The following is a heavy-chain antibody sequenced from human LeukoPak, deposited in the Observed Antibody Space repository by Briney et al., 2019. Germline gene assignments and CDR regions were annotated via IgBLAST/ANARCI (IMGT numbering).Heavy chain of an antibody. V-gene: IGHV3-21*01. CDR3: ARDSGGGYYGY. D-gene: IGHD3-22*01. CDR2: ISSSSSYI. CDR1: GFTFSTYT. J-gene: IGHJ4*02. Sequence: GGSLRLSCAASGFTFSTYTINWVRQAPGKGLEWVSSISSSSSYIYYADSVKGRFTISRDNAKNSLYLQMNSLGAEDTAVYYCARDSGGGYYGYWGQGTLVTVSS.